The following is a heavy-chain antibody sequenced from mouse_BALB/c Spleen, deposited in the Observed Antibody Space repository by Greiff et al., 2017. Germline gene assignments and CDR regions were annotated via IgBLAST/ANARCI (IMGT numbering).Heavy chain of an antibody. V-gene: IGHV5-17*02. CDR1: GFTFSSFG. J-gene: IGHJ2*01. CDR2: ISSGSSTI. CDR3: ARQGYGYPDY. Sequence: EVKLVESGGGLVQPGGSRKLSCAASGFTFSSFGMHWVRQAPEKGLEWVAYISSGSSTIYYADTVKGRFTISRDNPKNTLFLQMTSLRSEDTAMYYCARQGYGYPDYWGQGTTLTVSS. D-gene: IGHD1-2*01.